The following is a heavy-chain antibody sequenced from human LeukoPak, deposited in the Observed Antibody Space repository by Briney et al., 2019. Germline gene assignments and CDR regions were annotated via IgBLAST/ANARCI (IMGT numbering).Heavy chain of an antibody. V-gene: IGHV3-64*01. CDR2: ISSNGGST. Sequence: GGSLRLSCAASGFTFSSYAMSWVRQAPGKGLEYVSAISSNGGSTYYANSVKGRFTISRDNSKNTLYLQMGSLRAEDMAVYYCARGPIYVRFGELFPDYWGQGTLVTVSS. J-gene: IGHJ4*02. D-gene: IGHD3-10*01. CDR3: ARGPIYVRFGELFPDY. CDR1: GFTFSSYA.